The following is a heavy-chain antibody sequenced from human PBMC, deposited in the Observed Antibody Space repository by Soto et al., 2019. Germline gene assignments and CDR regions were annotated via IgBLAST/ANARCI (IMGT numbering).Heavy chain of an antibody. D-gene: IGHD1-26*01. CDR1: GFPFSAYG. V-gene: IGHV3-33*06. CDR3: AKGLRIVGATGNGY. J-gene: IGHJ4*02. Sequence: GGSLRLSCAASGFPFSAYGMHWVRQAPGKGLQWVAVIWFDGGNEYYADSVRGRFTISRDNSKNTLYLQMNSLRAEDTAVYYCAKGLRIVGATGNGYWGQGTLVTVSS. CDR2: IWFDGGNE.